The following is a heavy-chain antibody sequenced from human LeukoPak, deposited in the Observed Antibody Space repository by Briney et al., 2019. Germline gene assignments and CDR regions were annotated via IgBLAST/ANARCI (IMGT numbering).Heavy chain of an antibody. CDR3: AKDVLSTITYFDY. CDR1: GFTFSSYG. CDR2: ISYDGSNK. D-gene: IGHD5/OR15-5a*01. J-gene: IGHJ4*02. Sequence: PWGALRLSCAASGFTFSSYGMHWVRQAPGKGLEGVAVISYDGSNKYYADSVKGRFTISRDNSKNTLYLQMNSLRAEDTAVYYCAKDVLSTITYFDYWGQGTLVTVSS. V-gene: IGHV3-30*18.